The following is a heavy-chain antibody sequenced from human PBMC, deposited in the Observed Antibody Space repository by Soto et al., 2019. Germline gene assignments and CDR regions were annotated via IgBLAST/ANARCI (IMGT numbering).Heavy chain of an antibody. Sequence: ASVKVSCKVSGYTLTELSMHWVRQAPGKRLEWMGGFDPEDGETIYAQKFQGRVTMTEDTSTDTAYMELSSLRSEDTAVYYCATKGRWYVGYYYYGMDVWGQGTTVTSP. CDR1: GYTLTELS. V-gene: IGHV1-24*01. J-gene: IGHJ6*02. CDR3: ATKGRWYVGYYYYGMDV. D-gene: IGHD6-13*01. CDR2: FDPEDGET.